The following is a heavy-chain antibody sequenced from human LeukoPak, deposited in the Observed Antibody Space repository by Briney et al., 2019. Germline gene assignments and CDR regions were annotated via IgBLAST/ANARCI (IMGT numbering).Heavy chain of an antibody. Sequence: PGGSLRLSCAGSGFTFSSYWMTWVRQAPGKGLEWVANIRQDGSEKFYVDSVKGRFVISRDNAKNLVSLEMNSLRAEDTAVYYCTRENYVPDSWGQGTLVTVSS. J-gene: IGHJ5*02. V-gene: IGHV3-7*03. D-gene: IGHD3-10*02. CDR1: GFTFSSYW. CDR2: IRQDGSEK. CDR3: TRENYVPDS.